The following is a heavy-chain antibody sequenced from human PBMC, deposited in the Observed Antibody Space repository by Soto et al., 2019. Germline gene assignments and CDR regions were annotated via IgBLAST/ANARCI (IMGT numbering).Heavy chain of an antibody. CDR3: AKDTGGWCDY. V-gene: IGHV3-30*18. D-gene: IGHD6-19*01. Sequence: LEWVAVISYDGSNKYYADSVKGRFTISRDNSKNTLYLQMNSLRAEDTAVYYCAKDTGGWCDYWGQGTLVTVSS. CDR2: ISYDGSNK. J-gene: IGHJ4*02.